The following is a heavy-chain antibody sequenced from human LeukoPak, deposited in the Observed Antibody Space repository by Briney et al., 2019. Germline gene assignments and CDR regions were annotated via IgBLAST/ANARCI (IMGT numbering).Heavy chain of an antibody. J-gene: IGHJ3*01. V-gene: IGHV3-23*01. CDR2: ISGSASST. Sequence: PGGSLRLSCVNSGFTFSSHGMSWVRQAPGKGLEWVSAISGSASSTYHADSVKGRFTISRDNSKNTLYLQMNSLRADDTAVYYCAMKAVPRPRLHDAFDFWGQGTVVSVSS. D-gene: IGHD5-24*01. CDR1: GFTFSSHG. CDR3: AMKAVPRPRLHDAFDF.